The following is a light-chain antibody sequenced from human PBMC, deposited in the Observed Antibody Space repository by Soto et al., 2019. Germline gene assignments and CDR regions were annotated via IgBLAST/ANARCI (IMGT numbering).Light chain of an antibody. CDR2: DAS. CDR3: QQYNNWPRGT. Sequence: EIVMTQSPVTLSVSPGERATLSCRASESVSRNLAWYQQKPGQAPRLLIYDASTRATGIPARFSGTGSGTEFTLTIRSLQSEDFAVYYCQQYNNWPRGTFGQGTRLEIK. J-gene: IGKJ5*01. CDR1: ESVSRN. V-gene: IGKV3-15*01.